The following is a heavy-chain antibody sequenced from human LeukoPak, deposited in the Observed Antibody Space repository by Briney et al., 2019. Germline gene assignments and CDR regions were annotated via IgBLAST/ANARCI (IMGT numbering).Heavy chain of an antibody. Sequence: WVRQPPGKGLEWIGYIYYRGSTYYNPSLKSRVTISVDTSKNQFSLKLSSVTAADTAVYYCARAGYSTYDFWSGYPDAFDIWGQGTMVTVSS. V-gene: IGHV4-30-4*08. CDR3: ARAGYSTYDFWSGYPDAFDI. J-gene: IGHJ3*02. D-gene: IGHD3-3*01. CDR2: IYYRGST.